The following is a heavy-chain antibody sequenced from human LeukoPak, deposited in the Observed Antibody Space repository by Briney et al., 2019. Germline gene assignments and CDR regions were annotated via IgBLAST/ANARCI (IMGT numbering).Heavy chain of an antibody. CDR1: GFTFSSYA. J-gene: IGHJ4*02. CDR3: ARNRVKYSSSWSSFDY. V-gene: IGHV3-30*04. D-gene: IGHD6-13*01. Sequence: GRSLRLSCAASGFTFSSYAMHWVRQAPGKGLEWVAVISYDGSNKYYADSVEGRFTISRDNSKNTLYLQMNSLRAEDTAVYYCARNRVKYSSSWSSFDYWGQGTLVTVSS. CDR2: ISYDGSNK.